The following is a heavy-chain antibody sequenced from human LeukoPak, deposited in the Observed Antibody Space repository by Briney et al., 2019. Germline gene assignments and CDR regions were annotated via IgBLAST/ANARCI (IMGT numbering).Heavy chain of an antibody. Sequence: PGGSLRLSCAASGFTFSSYNMNWVRQAPGKALEWVSSFGSRTSYIYLADSMKGRFTISRDDAKNSLYLQMNSLRAEDTAVYYCARDTKSGYGDYGAFDIWGQGTRVTVSS. D-gene: IGHD4-17*01. CDR3: ARDTKSGYGDYGAFDI. J-gene: IGHJ3*02. V-gene: IGHV3-21*01. CDR2: FGSRTSYI. CDR1: GFTFSSYN.